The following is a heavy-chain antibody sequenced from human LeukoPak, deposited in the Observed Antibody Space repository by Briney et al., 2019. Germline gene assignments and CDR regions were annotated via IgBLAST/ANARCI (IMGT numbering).Heavy chain of an antibody. Sequence: GGSLRLSCAASGFTFSSYSMNWVRQAPGKGLEWVSYISSSSSTIYYADSVKGRFTISRDNAKNSLYLQMNSLRAEDTALYYCARDPGTSAAGTVGYFDYWGHGTLVTVSS. V-gene: IGHV3-48*01. J-gene: IGHJ4*01. CDR1: GFTFSSYS. CDR3: ARDPGTSAAGTVGYFDY. D-gene: IGHD6-13*01. CDR2: ISSSSSTI.